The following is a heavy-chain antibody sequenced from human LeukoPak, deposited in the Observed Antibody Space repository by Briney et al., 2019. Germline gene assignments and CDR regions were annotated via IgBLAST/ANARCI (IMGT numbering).Heavy chain of an antibody. D-gene: IGHD1-26*01. CDR1: GGSIRSSSYY. CDR2: IYYSGST. CDR3: ARYSGSYSGYYFDY. V-gene: IGHV4-39*01. J-gene: IGHJ4*02. Sequence: PSETLSLTCTVSGGSIRSSSYYWGWIRQPPGKGLEWIGNIYYSGSTYYNPSLKSRVTISVDTSKNQFSLQLSSVTATDTAVYYCARYSGSYSGYYFDYWGQGTLVTVSS.